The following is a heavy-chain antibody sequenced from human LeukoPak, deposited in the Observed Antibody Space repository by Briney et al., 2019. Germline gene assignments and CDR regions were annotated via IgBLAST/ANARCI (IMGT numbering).Heavy chain of an antibody. J-gene: IGHJ4*02. CDR1: GFTFSSYA. D-gene: IGHD3-10*01. Sequence: GGSLRLSCAASGFTFSSYAMSWVRQAPGKGLEWVSAISGSGGSTYYADSVKGRFTISRDNSKDTLYLQMNSLRAEDTAVYYCAKQTTFPGSYHLANFDYWGQGTLVTVSS. CDR2: ISGSGGST. CDR3: AKQTTFPGSYHLANFDY. V-gene: IGHV3-23*01.